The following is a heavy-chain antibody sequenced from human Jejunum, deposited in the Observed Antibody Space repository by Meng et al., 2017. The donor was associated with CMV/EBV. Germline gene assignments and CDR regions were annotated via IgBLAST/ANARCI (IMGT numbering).Heavy chain of an antibody. CDR1: GYTFTQFG. CDR3: ARRFGFGDY. CDR2: INTNTGNP. D-gene: IGHD3-10*01. Sequence: KGSCKASGYTFTQFGINWVRQAPGQGLEWMGWINTNTGNPAYAQGFTGRFVFSLDTSASTAYLQINSLEADDTAFYYCARRFGFGDYWGQGSLVTVSS. J-gene: IGHJ4*02. V-gene: IGHV7-4-1*02.